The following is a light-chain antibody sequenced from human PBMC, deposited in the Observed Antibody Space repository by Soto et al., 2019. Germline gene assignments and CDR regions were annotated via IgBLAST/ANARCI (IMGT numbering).Light chain of an antibody. V-gene: IGKV3-20*01. CDR3: QQYGSSPPT. CDR2: GAS. Sequence: IVLTQSPGTLSLSPGERTTLSCRASQSISRYLAWYQQKPGQGPRLLIYGASSRATGTPDRFSGSGSGTDLTLTINRLEPEDFAKYYCQQYGSSPPTFGQGTKVEIK. J-gene: IGKJ1*01. CDR1: QSISRY.